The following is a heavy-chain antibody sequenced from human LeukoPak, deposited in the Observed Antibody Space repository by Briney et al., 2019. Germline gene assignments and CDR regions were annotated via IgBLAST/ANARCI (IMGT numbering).Heavy chain of an antibody. CDR1: GYSFTSYW. D-gene: IGHD3-10*01. CDR3: ARQTSMVRGVPDFDY. J-gene: IGHJ4*02. V-gene: IGHV5-10-1*01. Sequence: GESLKISCKGSGYSFTSYWISWVRQMPGKGLEWMGRIDPSDSYTNYSPSFQGHVTISADKSISTAYLQWSSLKASDTAMYYRARQTSMVRGVPDFDYWGQGTLVTVSS. CDR2: IDPSDSYT.